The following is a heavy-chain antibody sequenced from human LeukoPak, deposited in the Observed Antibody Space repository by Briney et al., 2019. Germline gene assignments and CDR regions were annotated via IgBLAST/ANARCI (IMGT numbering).Heavy chain of an antibody. D-gene: IGHD1/OR15-1a*01. CDR3: ARDPRNKGFDP. CDR1: GFTFSGYW. CDR2: IKGDGSDT. V-gene: IGHV3-74*01. Sequence: TGGSLRLSCAASGFTFSGYWMHWARQAPGKGLVWVACIKGDGSDTGYADSVKGRFTISRDNAKNMLYLQMNSLRVEGTAVYYCARDPRNKGFDPWGQGTLVTVSA. J-gene: IGHJ5*02.